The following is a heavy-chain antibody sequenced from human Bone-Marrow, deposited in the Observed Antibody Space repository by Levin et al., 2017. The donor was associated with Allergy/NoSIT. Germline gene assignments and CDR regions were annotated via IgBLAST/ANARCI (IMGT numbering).Heavy chain of an antibody. J-gene: IGHJ3*01. CDR3: ASNMTTVITFDAFDL. D-gene: IGHD4-23*01. CDR1: GFTVSSRH. Sequence: GGSLRLSCAASGFTVSSRHMTWVRQAPGKGLEWVSVIYNNGLTYSADSVKGRFTISRDNSKNTLFLQMNTLRAEDTAVYHCASNMTTVITFDAFDLWGQGTMVTVSS. CDR2: IYNNGLT. V-gene: IGHV3-53*01.